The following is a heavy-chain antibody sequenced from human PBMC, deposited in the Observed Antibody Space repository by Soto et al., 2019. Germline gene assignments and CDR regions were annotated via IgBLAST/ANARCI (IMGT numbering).Heavy chain of an antibody. D-gene: IGHD3-16*01. CDR2: INPNSGGT. J-gene: IGHJ4*02. CDR1: GYTFTGYY. V-gene: IGHV1-2*04. CDR3: ASSLPYYDYAIGY. Sequence: GASVKVSCKASGYTFTGYYIHWVRQAPGQGLEWMGWINPNSGGTNYAQKFQGWVTMTRDTSISTAYMELSRLRSDDTAVYYCASSLPYYDYAIGYWGQGTLVTVSS.